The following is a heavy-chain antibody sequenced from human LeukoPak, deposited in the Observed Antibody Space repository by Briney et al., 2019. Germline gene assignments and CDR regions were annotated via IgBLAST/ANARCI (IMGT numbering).Heavy chain of an antibody. CDR1: GGTFSSYA. CDR2: IIPILGIA. D-gene: IGHD6-13*01. J-gene: IGHJ4*02. Sequence: PVKVSCKASGGTFSSYAISWVRQAPGQGLEWMGRIIPILGIANYAQKFQGRVTITADKSTSTAYMELSSLRSEDTAVYYCARDDSSSSDYWGQGTLVTVSS. V-gene: IGHV1-69*04. CDR3: ARDDSSSSDY.